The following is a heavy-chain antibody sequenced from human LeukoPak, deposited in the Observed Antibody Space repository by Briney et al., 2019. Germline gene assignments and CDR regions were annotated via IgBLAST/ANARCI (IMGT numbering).Heavy chain of an antibody. Sequence: ASMKVSCKASGYTFTAYYMHWVRQAPGQGLEWMGWINPNSGGTNYAQKFQGRVTMTRDTSISTVYMELSRLRSDDTAVYYCARDLGFGELSWFDPWGQGTLVTVSS. V-gene: IGHV1-2*02. CDR2: INPNSGGT. J-gene: IGHJ5*02. CDR1: GYTFTAYY. D-gene: IGHD3-10*01. CDR3: ARDLGFGELSWFDP.